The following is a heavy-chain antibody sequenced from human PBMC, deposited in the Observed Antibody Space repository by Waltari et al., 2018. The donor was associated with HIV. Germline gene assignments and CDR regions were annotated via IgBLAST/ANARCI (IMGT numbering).Heavy chain of an antibody. CDR2: ISSSGSAV. D-gene: IGHD5-18*01. CDR1: GFTFSSYE. Sequence: EVQLVESGGGLVQVGGSLRLSCAAPGFTFSSYEMNWVRQAPGKGLEWVSYISSSGSAVYYADSLKGRFTISRDNANNSLYLQMNSLRAEDTAIYYCARGVGYSYVGDFWGQGTLVTVSS. CDR3: ARGVGYSYVGDF. J-gene: IGHJ4*02. V-gene: IGHV3-48*03.